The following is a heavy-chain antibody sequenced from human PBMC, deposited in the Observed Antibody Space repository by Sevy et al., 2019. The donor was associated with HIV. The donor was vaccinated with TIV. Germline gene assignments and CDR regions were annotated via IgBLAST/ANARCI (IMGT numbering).Heavy chain of an antibody. CDR1: GFTFSRYA. CDR3: AKAHSWNDAWGFDY. D-gene: IGHD1-20*01. CDR2: ISGSGGST. J-gene: IGHJ4*02. Sequence: GGSLRLSCAASGFTFSRYAMSWVRQAPGKGLEWVSAISGSGGSTYYADSVKGRFTISRDNSKNTLYLQMNSLRAEDTAVYYCAKAHSWNDAWGFDYWGQGTLVTVSS. V-gene: IGHV3-23*01.